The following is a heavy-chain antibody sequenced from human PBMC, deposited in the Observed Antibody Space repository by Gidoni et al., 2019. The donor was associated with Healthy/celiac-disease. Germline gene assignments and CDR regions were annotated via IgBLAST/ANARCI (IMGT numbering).Heavy chain of an antibody. CDR2: ISAYNGNT. CDR3: ARGQNDYGDYGDYYYYYGMDV. V-gene: IGHV1-18*04. J-gene: IGHJ6*02. D-gene: IGHD4-17*01. CDR1: GYTFTSYG. Sequence: QVQLVQSGAEVKKPGASVKVSCTASGYTFTSYGISWVRQAPGQGLEWMGWISAYNGNTNYAQKLQGRVTMTTDTSTSTAYMELRSLRSDDTAVYYCARGQNDYGDYGDYYYYYGMDVWGQGTTVTVSS.